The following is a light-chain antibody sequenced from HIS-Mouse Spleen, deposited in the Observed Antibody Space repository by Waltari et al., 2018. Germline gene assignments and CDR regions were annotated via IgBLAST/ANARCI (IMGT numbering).Light chain of an antibody. CDR2: KDS. J-gene: IGLJ3*02. CDR1: ALPKKY. V-gene: IGLV3-16*01. Sequence: SYELTQPPSVSVSLGQMARITCSGEALPKKYAYWYQQKPGQFPVLVIYKDSERPSGMPGRFSGSSSGTRVTLTISGVQAEDEADYYCLSADSSGTWVFGGGTKLTVL. CDR3: LSADSSGTWV.